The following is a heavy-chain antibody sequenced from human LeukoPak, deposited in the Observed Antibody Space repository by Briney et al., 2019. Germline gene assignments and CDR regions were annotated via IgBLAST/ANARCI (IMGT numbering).Heavy chain of an antibody. CDR1: APSLNSGSYY. V-gene: IGHV4-61*02. J-gene: IGHJ3*02. D-gene: IGHD3-16*01. CDR2: IYTSQCT. Sequence: PSQTLSLTCTVYAPSLNSGSYYCNWLRQTAGTGLEWIGRIYTSQCTNYNPSLKSRVTISVDTSKNEFSLKLSSVSGADTAVYYWARGRGGMLGAFDIWGQGTMVTVSS. CDR3: ARGRGGMLGAFDI.